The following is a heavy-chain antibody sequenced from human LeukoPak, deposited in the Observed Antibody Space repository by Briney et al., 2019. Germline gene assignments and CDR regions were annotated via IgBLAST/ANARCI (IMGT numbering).Heavy chain of an antibody. J-gene: IGHJ4*02. D-gene: IGHD2-2*01. Sequence: GGSLRLSCAASGFTFSTYAMSWVRQAPGKGLEWGSVISGSGDITYYADSVKGRFTISRDNSKNTLYLQMSSLRAEDTAVYYCAKVSCSSSSCPIDYWGQGTLVTVSS. CDR3: AKVSCSSSSCPIDY. V-gene: IGHV3-23*01. CDR2: ISGSGDIT. CDR1: GFTFSTYA.